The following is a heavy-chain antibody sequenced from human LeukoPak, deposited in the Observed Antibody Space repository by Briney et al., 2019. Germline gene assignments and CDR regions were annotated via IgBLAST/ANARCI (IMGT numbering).Heavy chain of an antibody. CDR3: ARELVGATIDY. D-gene: IGHD1-26*01. Sequence: ASVKVSCQASGYTFTGYYMHWVRQAPGHGLEWMGWINPNSGGTNYAQKFQGRVTMTRDTSISTAYMELSRLRSDDTAVYYCARELVGATIDYWGQGTLVTVSS. CDR1: GYTFTGYY. V-gene: IGHV1-2*02. CDR2: INPNSGGT. J-gene: IGHJ4*02.